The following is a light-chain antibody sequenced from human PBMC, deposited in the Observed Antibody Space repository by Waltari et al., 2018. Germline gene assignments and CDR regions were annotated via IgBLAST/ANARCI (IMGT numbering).Light chain of an antibody. CDR3: AAWDDSLSVSYV. Sequence: QSVLTHPPSASGTPGQTVTISSSRTNSNTGRYSVFCYQQLPGTAPQLLIYRADLRPSGVPDRFSGSKSGTSASLAIRWLRPEDEADYYCAAWDDSLSVSYVFGSGTKVTV. CDR2: RAD. V-gene: IGLV1-47*01. CDR1: NSNTGRYS. J-gene: IGLJ1*01.